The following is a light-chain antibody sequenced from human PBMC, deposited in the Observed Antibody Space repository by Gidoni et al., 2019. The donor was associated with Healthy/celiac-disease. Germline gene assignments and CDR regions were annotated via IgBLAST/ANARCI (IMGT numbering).Light chain of an antibody. Sequence: QSVLTQPPSASGTPGPRVTISCSGSSSNIGSNTVNWYQHLPGTAPKLLIYSNNQPPSGVPDRFSGSKSGTSASLAISGLQSEDEADYYCAAWDDSLNGFYVFGTGTKVTVL. CDR2: SNN. CDR3: AAWDDSLNGFYV. V-gene: IGLV1-44*01. CDR1: SSNIGSNT. J-gene: IGLJ1*01.